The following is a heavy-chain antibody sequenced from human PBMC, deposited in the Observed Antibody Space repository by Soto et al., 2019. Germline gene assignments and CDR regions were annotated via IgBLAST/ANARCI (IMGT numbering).Heavy chain of an antibody. CDR3: ARGSDRQQLAADWFDP. V-gene: IGHV4-34*01. D-gene: IGHD6-13*01. CDR1: GGSFSGYY. CDR2: INHSGST. Sequence: PSETLSLTCAVYGGSFSGYYWSWIRQPPGKGLEWIGEINHSGSTNYNPSLKSRVTISVDTSKNQFSLKLSSVTAADTAVYYCARGSDRQQLAADWFDPWGQGTLVT. J-gene: IGHJ5*02.